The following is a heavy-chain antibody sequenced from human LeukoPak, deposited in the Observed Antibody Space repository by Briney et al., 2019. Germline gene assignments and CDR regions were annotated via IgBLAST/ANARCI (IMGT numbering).Heavy chain of an antibody. CDR2: IYYSGST. V-gene: IGHV4-30-4*01. D-gene: IGHD4-17*01. CDR3: ARCPSSTVTIDY. CDR1: GGSISCGDYY. Sequence: PSQTLSLTCTVSGGSISCGDYYWSWIRQPPGKGLEWIGYIYYSGSTYYNPSLKSRVTISVDTSKNQFSLKLSSVTAADTAVYYCARCPSSTVTIDYWGQGTLVTVSS. J-gene: IGHJ4*02.